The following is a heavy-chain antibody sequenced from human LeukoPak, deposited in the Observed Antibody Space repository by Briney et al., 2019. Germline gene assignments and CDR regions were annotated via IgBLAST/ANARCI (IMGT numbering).Heavy chain of an antibody. CDR2: INHSGST. CDR1: GGSFSGYY. D-gene: IGHD6-6*01. V-gene: IGHV4-34*01. CDR3: ARNPQASSSAPFDY. J-gene: IGHJ4*02. Sequence: SETLSLTCTVYGGSFSGYYWSWIRQPPGKGLEWIGEINHSGSTNYNPSLKSRVTISVDTSKNQFSLKLSSVTAADTAVYYCARNPQASSSAPFDYWGQGTLVTVSS.